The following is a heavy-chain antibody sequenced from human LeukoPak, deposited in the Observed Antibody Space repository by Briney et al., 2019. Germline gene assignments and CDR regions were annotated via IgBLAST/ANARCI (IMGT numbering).Heavy chain of an antibody. CDR2: ITSSGSGGRT. CDR3: ARDPDVGIVATIPL. Sequence: AGGSLRLSCAASGLTFSDNYMTWIRQAPGKGLEWVSYITSSGSGGRTYYADSVKGRFTISRDNAKNSLYLQMNSLRAEDTAVYYCARDPDVGIVATIPLWGQGTLVTVSS. D-gene: IGHD5-12*01. V-gene: IGHV3-11*04. CDR1: GLTFSDNY. J-gene: IGHJ4*02.